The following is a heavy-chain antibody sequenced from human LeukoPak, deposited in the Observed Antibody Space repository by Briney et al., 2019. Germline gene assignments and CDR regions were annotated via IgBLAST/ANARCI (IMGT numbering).Heavy chain of an antibody. CDR2: IKQDGSEK. CDR3: ARDTVFWSGYFDY. CDR1: GFTFSSYW. J-gene: IGHJ4*02. V-gene: IGHV3-7*01. D-gene: IGHD3-3*01. Sequence: HTGGSLRLSCAASGFTFSSYWMSWVRQAPGKGLEWVANIKQDGSEKYYVDSVKGRFTISRDNAKNSLYLQMNSLRAEDTAVYYCARDTVFWSGYFDYWGQGTLVTVSS.